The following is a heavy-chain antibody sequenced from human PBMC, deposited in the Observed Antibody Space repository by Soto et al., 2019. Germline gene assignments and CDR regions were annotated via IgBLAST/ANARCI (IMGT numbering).Heavy chain of an antibody. Sequence: EVQLLESGGGLVQPGGSLRLSCAASGFTFTNYAMTWVRQAPGKGLEWVSGISASGGSTYYADSVKGRFTISRDNSKNPLFLQMNSLRPEDTALYYCAKDRGSLYTSSSPLDFWGQGTLVTVSS. CDR3: AKDRGSLYTSSSPLDF. D-gene: IGHD6-6*01. V-gene: IGHV3-23*01. CDR2: ISASGGST. J-gene: IGHJ4*02. CDR1: GFTFTNYA.